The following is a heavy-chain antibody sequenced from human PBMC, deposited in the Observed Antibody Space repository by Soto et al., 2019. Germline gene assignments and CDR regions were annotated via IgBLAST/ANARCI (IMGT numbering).Heavy chain of an antibody. CDR1: GGSVSSGSYY. V-gene: IGHV4-61*01. J-gene: IGHJ4*02. Sequence: PSETLSLTCTVPGGSVSSGSYYWSWIRQPPGKGLEWIGYIYYSGSTNYNPSLKSRVTISVDTSKNQFSLKLSSVTAADTAVYYCAREAEYYDILTGYYNGPYFDYWGQGTLVTVSS. CDR2: IYYSGST. CDR3: AREAEYYDILTGYYNGPYFDY. D-gene: IGHD3-9*01.